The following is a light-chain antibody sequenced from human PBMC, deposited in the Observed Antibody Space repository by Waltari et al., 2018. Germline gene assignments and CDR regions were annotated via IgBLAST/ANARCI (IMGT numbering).Light chain of an antibody. CDR3: CSYAGSTTYWV. CDR1: SNDVGSYNL. V-gene: IGLV2-23*02. Sequence: QSALTQPASVSGSPGQSITISCTGTSNDVGSYNLVSWYLQHPGKAPKLMIYEVSKRPSGVSNRFSGSKSGNTASLTISGLQAEDEGHYYCCSYAGSTTYWVFGGGTRLTVL. CDR2: EVS. J-gene: IGLJ3*02.